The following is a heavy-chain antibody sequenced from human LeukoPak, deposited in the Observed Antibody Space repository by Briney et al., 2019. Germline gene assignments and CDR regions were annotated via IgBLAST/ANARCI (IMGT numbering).Heavy chain of an antibody. D-gene: IGHD1-26*01. V-gene: IGHV1-18*04. CDR1: GYTFTSYY. J-gene: IGHJ4*02. Sequence: GASVKVSCKASGYTFTSYYMHWVRQAPGQGLECMGWISAYNGNTNYAQKLQGRVTMTTDTSTSTAYMELRSLRSDDTAVYYCASGEVGATFFDYWGQGTLVTVSS. CDR2: ISAYNGNT. CDR3: ASGEVGATFFDY.